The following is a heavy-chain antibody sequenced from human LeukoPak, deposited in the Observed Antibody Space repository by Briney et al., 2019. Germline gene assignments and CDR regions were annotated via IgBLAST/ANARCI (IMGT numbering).Heavy chain of an antibody. CDR1: GVTPSDYY. Sequence: PGGCLRVSRAAPGVTPSDYYISAIRPAPGRGLERVSYISSSGSTIYYADSVKGRFTISRDNSKNTLYLQMNSLRAEDTAVYYCARDRGRGLPVYYFDYWGQGTLVTVSS. CDR2: ISSSGSTI. D-gene: IGHD4-11*01. J-gene: IGHJ4*02. CDR3: ARDRGRGLPVYYFDY. V-gene: IGHV3-11*04.